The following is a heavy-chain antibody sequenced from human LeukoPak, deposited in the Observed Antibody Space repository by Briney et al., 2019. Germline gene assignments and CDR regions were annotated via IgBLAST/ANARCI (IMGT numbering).Heavy chain of an antibody. CDR3: AKGLRDTSGWWGWFDP. J-gene: IGHJ5*02. CDR2: IYHSGST. Sequence: SETLSLTCGVSGGSISSSYWWSWVRQPPGKGLEWIGEIYHSGSTNYNPSLKSRVTISMDKSKNQFSLKLTSVTAADTAVYYCAKGLRDTSGWWGWFDPWGQGTQVTVSS. D-gene: IGHD6-19*01. CDR1: GGSISSSYW. V-gene: IGHV4-4*02.